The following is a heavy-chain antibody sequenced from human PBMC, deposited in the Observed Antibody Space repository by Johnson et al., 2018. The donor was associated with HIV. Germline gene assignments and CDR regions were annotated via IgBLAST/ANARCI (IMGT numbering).Heavy chain of an antibody. CDR2: INWDGRST. D-gene: IGHD6-13*01. Sequence: QVQLVESGGGVVQPGRSLRLSCAASGFTFSSYAMHWVRHAPGKGLEWVSLINWDGRSTYYADSVKGRFTISRDNSKNTLYLQMNSLRAEDTAVYYCARARAGDAFDIWGQGTMVTVSS. CDR1: GFTFSSYA. CDR3: ARARAGDAFDI. J-gene: IGHJ3*02. V-gene: IGHV3-NL1*01.